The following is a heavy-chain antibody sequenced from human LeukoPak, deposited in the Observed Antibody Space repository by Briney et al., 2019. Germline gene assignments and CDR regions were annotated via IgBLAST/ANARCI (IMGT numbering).Heavy chain of an antibody. CDR2: ITSSSSYI. CDR1: GFTFSSYS. V-gene: IGHV3-21*04. Sequence: GGSLRLSCAASGFTFSSYSMNWVRQAPGKGLEWVSSITSSSSYIHYADSVKGRFTISRDNAQNSLYLQMNSLRAEDTAIYYCVRDRGTYRPIDYWGQGTLVTVSS. CDR3: VRDRGTYRPIDY. J-gene: IGHJ4*02. D-gene: IGHD1-26*01.